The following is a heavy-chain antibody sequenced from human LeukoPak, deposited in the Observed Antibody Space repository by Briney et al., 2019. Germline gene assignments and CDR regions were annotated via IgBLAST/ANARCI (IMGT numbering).Heavy chain of an antibody. CDR2: IYYIGST. CDR1: GGSISSSSFY. D-gene: IGHD1-26*01. J-gene: IGHJ4*02. V-gene: IGHV4-39*07. CDR3: ATTTIRLGY. Sequence: NPSEALSLTCTVSGGSISSSSFYWGWIRQPPGKGLEWIGSIYYIGSTYYNPSLKSRITISVDTSKNQFSLRLSSVTAADTAVYYCATTTIRLGYWGQGTLVTVSS.